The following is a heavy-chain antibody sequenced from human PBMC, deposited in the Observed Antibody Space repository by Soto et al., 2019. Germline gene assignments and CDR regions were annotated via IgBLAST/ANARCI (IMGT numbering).Heavy chain of an antibody. CDR3: AKDLKSSYSRGFDS. V-gene: IGHV3-23*01. CDR1: GFTFSSYA. CDR2: ISGSGDNT. Sequence: GGSLRLSCAASGFTFSSYAMSWVRQAPGKGLEWVSAISGSGDNTYYADSVKGRFTISRDNSKNTLSLQMNSLRAQDTAVYYCAKDLKSSYSRGFDSWGQGTLVTVSS. D-gene: IGHD6-13*01. J-gene: IGHJ4*02.